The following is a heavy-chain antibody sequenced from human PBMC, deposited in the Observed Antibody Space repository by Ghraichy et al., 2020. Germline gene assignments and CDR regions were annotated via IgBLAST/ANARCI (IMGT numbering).Heavy chain of an antibody. D-gene: IGHD2-2*01. Sequence: SETLSLTCTVSGGSISSYYWSWIRQPPGKGLEWIGYIYYSGSTNYNPSLKSRVTISVDTSKNQFSLKLSSVTAADTAVYYCARTYCSSTSCYPISYYYYYMDVWGKGTTVTVSS. CDR2: IYYSGST. V-gene: IGHV4-59*01. CDR1: GGSISSYY. J-gene: IGHJ6*03. CDR3: ARTYCSSTSCYPISYYYYYMDV.